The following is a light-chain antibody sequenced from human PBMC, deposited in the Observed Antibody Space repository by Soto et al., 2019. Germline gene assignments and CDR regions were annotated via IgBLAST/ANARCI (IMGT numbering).Light chain of an antibody. Sequence: QSALTQPPSTSGSPGQSVTISCTGLETYNLVSWYQQHPGKAPKLIIFEVSKRSSGVPDRLSGSRSGNTASLTVSGLQAEDEANYYCSSYAGNNYPYVFGTGTQLTVL. CDR3: SSYAGNNYPYV. CDR2: EVS. CDR1: ETYNL. J-gene: IGLJ1*01. V-gene: IGLV2-8*01.